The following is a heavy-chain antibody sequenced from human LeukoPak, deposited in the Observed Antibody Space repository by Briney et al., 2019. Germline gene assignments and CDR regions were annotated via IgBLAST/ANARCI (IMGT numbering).Heavy chain of an antibody. Sequence: SETLSLTCTVSGGSISSYYWSWIRQPPGKGLEWIGYIYYSGSTYYNPSLKGRVTISVDTSKNQFSLKLSSVTAADTAVYYCARAFRARYFDLWGRDTLVTVSS. J-gene: IGHJ2*01. CDR1: GGSISSYY. V-gene: IGHV4-59*08. D-gene: IGHD2/OR15-2a*01. CDR3: ARAFRARYFDL. CDR2: IYYSGST.